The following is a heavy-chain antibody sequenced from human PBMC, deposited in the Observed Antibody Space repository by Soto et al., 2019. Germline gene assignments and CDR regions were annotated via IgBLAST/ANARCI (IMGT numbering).Heavy chain of an antibody. J-gene: IGHJ4*02. Sequence: QITLKESGPTLVKPTQTLTLTCTFSGFSLSTSGVGVGWIRQPPGKALEWLALIYWDDDKRFSPSLRNRLTITKDTSKNQVVLTMTNMDPVDTATYYCAQREAEGQRGAFDYWGQGSLVTVSS. V-gene: IGHV2-5*02. CDR3: AQREAEGQRGAFDY. CDR2: IYWDDDK. CDR1: GFSLSTSGVG. D-gene: IGHD2-15*01.